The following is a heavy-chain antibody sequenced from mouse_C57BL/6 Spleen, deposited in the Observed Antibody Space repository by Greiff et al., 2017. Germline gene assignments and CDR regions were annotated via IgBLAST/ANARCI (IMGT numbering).Heavy chain of an antibody. CDR3: ESCDGDMDY. V-gene: IGHV1-42*01. Sequence: VQLQQSGPELVKPGASVKISCKASGYSFTGYYMNWVKQSPEKSLEWIGEINPSTGGTTYNQKFKAKATLTVDKSSSTAYMQLKSLTSEDSAVYYCESCDGDMDYWGQGTTVTVSS. CDR2: INPSTGGT. J-gene: IGHJ4*01. CDR1: GYSFTGYY.